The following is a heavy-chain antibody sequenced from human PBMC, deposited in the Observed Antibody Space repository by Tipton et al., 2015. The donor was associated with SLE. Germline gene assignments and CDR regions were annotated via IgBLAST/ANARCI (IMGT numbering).Heavy chain of an antibody. D-gene: IGHD5-18*01. J-gene: IGHJ6*02. CDR2: IDYSGST. CDR3: ARHLWNSYGFYYYGMDV. V-gene: IGHV4-59*08. Sequence: TLSLTCTVSGGSIISYYWSWIRQFPGKGVECIGYIDYSGSTNYNPSLKSRVTISVDTSKKQFSLKLSSVTAADTAVYYCARHLWNSYGFYYYGMDVWGQGTTVTVSS. CDR1: GGSIISYY.